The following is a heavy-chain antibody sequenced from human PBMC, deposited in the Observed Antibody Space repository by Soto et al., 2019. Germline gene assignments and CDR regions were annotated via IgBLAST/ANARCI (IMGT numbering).Heavy chain of an antibody. J-gene: IGHJ6*02. V-gene: IGHV4-39*01. CDR3: ARVYSSSWYPYYYYYGMDV. CDR1: GGSISSSSYY. CDR2: IYNSGST. Sequence: KPSETLSLTCTVSGGSISSSSYYWGWIRQPPGKGLEWIGSIYNSGSTYYNPSLKSRVTISVDTSKNQFSLKLSSVTAADTAVYYCARVYSSSWYPYYYYYGMDVWGQGTTVTVSS. D-gene: IGHD6-13*01.